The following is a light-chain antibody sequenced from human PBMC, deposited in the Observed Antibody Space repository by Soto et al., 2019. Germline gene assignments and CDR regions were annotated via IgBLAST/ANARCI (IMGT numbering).Light chain of an antibody. CDR2: SAS. V-gene: IGKV3-20*01. CDR3: HQYGSSPT. J-gene: IGKJ1*01. CDR1: QGVSKNY. Sequence: EIVLTQSPGTLSLSPGERATLSCRASQGVSKNYLAWYQQKPGQAPRVLIYSASNRATGIPDRFSGSGSGTDFTLTISRLEPEDFAVYYCHQYGSSPTFGQGTKVEIK.